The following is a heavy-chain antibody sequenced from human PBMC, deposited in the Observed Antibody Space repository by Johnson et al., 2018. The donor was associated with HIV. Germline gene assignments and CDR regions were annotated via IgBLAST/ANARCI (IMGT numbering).Heavy chain of an antibody. V-gene: IGHV3-23*04. J-gene: IGHJ3*02. D-gene: IGHD5-18*01. CDR2: ISGSGGST. Sequence: MLLVESGGGVVRPGGSLRLSCAASGFTFDDYGMSWVRQAPGKGLEWVSAISGSGGSTYYADSVKGRFTISRDDSKNTLYLQMNSLKTEDTAVYYCTTDGYGGYSYGYGAFDIWGQGTMVTVSS. CDR1: GFTFDDYG. CDR3: TTDGYGGYSYGYGAFDI.